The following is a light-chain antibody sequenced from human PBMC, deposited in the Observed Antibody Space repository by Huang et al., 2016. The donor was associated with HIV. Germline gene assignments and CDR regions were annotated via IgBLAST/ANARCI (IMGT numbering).Light chain of an antibody. CDR1: QSVSSN. Sequence: EMVMTQSPATLSVSPGERATLSCRASQSVSSNLAWYQQKPDQAPRLLIYGASTRATGIPARFSGSGSGTEFNLTISSLQSEDFAVYYCEQYDNWPLTFGGGTKVEIK. V-gene: IGKV3-15*01. CDR3: EQYDNWPLT. J-gene: IGKJ4*01. CDR2: GAS.